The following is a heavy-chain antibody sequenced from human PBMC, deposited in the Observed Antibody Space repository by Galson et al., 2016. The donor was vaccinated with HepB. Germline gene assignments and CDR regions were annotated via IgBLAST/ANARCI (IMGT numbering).Heavy chain of an antibody. CDR3: ARVMNSGYPFS. V-gene: IGHV3-7*01. CDR2: KAYDGTYE. D-gene: IGHD3-22*01. Sequence: SLRLSCAASGFTFSAYWMTWVRQAPGKGLEWVALKAYDGTYEYYADSVKGRFTISRDNSKNSLYLQMNSLRAEDTAVYFCARVMNSGYPFSWGQGTLVTVSS. CDR1: GFTFSAYW. J-gene: IGHJ5*02.